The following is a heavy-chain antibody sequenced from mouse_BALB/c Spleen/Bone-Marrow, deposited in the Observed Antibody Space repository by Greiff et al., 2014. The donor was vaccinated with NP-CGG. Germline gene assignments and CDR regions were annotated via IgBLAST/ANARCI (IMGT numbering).Heavy chain of an antibody. CDR3: AKGDNYRYDFDY. D-gene: IGHD2-14*01. CDR1: GYTFTSYV. V-gene: IGHV1-14*01. CDR2: INPYNDGT. J-gene: IGHJ2*01. Sequence: VQLKESGPELVKPGASVKMSCKASGYTFTSYVMHWVKQKPGQGLEWIGYINPYNDGTKYNEKFKGKATLTSDKSSSTAYMELSSLASEDSAVYYCAKGDNYRYDFDYWGQGTTLTVSS.